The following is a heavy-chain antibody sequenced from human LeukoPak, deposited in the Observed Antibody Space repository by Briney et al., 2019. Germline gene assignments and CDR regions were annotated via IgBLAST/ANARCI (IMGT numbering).Heavy chain of an antibody. J-gene: IGHJ4*02. CDR3: SRAYSTGWLGINDY. D-gene: IGHD6-19*01. CDR2: IRNKANGGTA. CDR1: GYPLSDHA. Sequence: PGGSQRLLCTASGYPLSDHAMTWARQAPGKGLEWVGFIRNKANGGTADYAASVKGRFTISRDDSKTIAYLQMNSLKTEDTAVYFCSRAYSTGWLGINDYWGQGTLVTVSS. V-gene: IGHV3-49*04.